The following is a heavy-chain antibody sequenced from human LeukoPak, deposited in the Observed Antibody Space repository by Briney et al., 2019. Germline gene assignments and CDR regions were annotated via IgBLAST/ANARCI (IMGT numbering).Heavy chain of an antibody. J-gene: IGHJ4*02. CDR3: AKDLRWLPNFDY. CDR2: IRYGGSNK. Sequence: GGSLRLSCAASGFTFSSYGMHWVRQAPGKGLEWVAFIRYGGSNKYYADSVKGRFTISRDNFKNTLYLQMNSLRAEDTAVYYCAKDLRWLPNFDYWGQGTLVTVSS. D-gene: IGHD5-24*01. V-gene: IGHV3-30*02. CDR1: GFTFSSYG.